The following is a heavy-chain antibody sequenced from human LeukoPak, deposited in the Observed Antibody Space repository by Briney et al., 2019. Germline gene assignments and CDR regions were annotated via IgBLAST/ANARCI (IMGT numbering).Heavy chain of an antibody. D-gene: IGHD3-22*01. CDR1: GFTFSSYW. V-gene: IGHV3-7*01. Sequence: PGGSLRLSCATSGFTFSSYWMTWVRQAPGKGLEWGANINQGGVEKYYVDSVKSRFTISRDNAKNSLYLQMNSRGTDDTALYYCAREQSSSGYYPHYYFDNWGQGNLVTVSS. J-gene: IGHJ4*02. CDR3: AREQSSSGYYPHYYFDN. CDR2: INQGGVEK.